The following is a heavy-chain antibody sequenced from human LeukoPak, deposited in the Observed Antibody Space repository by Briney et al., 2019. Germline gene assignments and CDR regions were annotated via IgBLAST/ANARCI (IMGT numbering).Heavy chain of an antibody. D-gene: IGHD1-26*01. CDR1: GFTFSSYA. CDR3: ARDRGSSDYYFDY. CDR2: ISGSGGST. Sequence: PGGSLRLSCAASGFTFSSYAMSWVRQAPGKGLEWVSAISGSGGSTYYADSVKGRFTISRDNSKNTLYLQMNSLRAEDTAVYYCARDRGSSDYYFDYWGQGTLVTVSS. V-gene: IGHV3-23*01. J-gene: IGHJ4*02.